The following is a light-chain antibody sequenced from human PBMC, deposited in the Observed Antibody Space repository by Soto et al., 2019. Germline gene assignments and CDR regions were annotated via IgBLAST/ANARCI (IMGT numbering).Light chain of an antibody. CDR2: GAS. V-gene: IGKV3D-15*01. Sequence: EIVMTQSPATLSVSPVDSATLSCRASQSVNSNLAWYQQKPGQPPRLVIYGASIRATGIPARFSGGASGTEFSLTISSLQSEDFAVYYCQQYHNWPFTFGQGTKLEIK. J-gene: IGKJ2*01. CDR1: QSVNSN. CDR3: QQYHNWPFT.